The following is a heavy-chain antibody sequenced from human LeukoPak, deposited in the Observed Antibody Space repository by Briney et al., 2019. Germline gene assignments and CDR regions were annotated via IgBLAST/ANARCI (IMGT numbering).Heavy chain of an antibody. V-gene: IGHV4-59*01. CDR2: IYYSGSN. Sequence: SETLSLTCTVPGGSISSYYWSWIRQPPGKGLEWSGYIYYSGSNNYNPSLKSRVTISVDTSKNQFSLKLSSVTAADTAVYYCARDNQGNGDYLRYNWFDPWGQGTLVTVSS. CDR3: ARDNQGNGDYLRYNWFDP. CDR1: GGSISSYY. D-gene: IGHD4-17*01. J-gene: IGHJ5*02.